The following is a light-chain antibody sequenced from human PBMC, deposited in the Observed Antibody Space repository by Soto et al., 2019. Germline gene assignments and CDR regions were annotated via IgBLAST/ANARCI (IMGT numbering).Light chain of an antibody. J-gene: IGKJ1*01. CDR2: GAS. CDR1: QSVSSSY. Sequence: EIVLTQSPGTLSLSPGERATLSCRASQSVSSSYLAWYQQKPGQAPRLLIYGASSRATGIPDRFSGSGSGTDFTLTISRLEPEDFAVYVCQQYGSSPPGGTFGQGTKVEIK. CDR3: QQYGSSPPGGT. V-gene: IGKV3-20*01.